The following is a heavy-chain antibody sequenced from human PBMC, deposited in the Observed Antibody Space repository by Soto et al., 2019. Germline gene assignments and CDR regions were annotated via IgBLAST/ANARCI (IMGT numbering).Heavy chain of an antibody. D-gene: IGHD6-19*01. Sequence: QVQLVEPGVGVVQPGRSLRLSCAASGFTFSSYAMHWVRPAPGKGLEWVAVISYEGSNKYYADPVKGRFTTSRDNSKITLYLQMNSLRAEDTALYYCASPYSSGLYVKDQDDYGMDVCGHGSTVTVSS. J-gene: IGHJ6*01. CDR1: GFTFSSYA. CDR3: ASPYSSGLYVKDQDDYGMDV. V-gene: IGHV3-30-3*01. CDR2: ISYEGSNK.